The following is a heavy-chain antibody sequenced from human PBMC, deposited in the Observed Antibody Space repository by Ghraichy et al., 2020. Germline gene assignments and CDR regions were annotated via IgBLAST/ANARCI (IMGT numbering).Heavy chain of an antibody. CDR2: IYYSGST. CDR3: SRAGIAAAGRGGWFDP. Sequence: SETLSLTCTVSGGSISSYYWSWIRQPPGKELEWIGYIYYSGSTNYNPSLKSRVTISEDTSKNQFSLKLSSLTAADTAVFYWSRAGIAAAGRGGWFDPWGQGTLVTVSS. J-gene: IGHJ5*02. CDR1: GGSISSYY. D-gene: IGHD6-13*01. V-gene: IGHV4-59*01.